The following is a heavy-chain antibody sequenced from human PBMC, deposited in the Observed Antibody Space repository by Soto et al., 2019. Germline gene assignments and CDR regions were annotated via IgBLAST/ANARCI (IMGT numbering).Heavy chain of an antibody. J-gene: IGHJ3*02. Sequence: QVHLVQSGAEVKKPGSSVKVSCKAPGGTFSNHAINWVRQAPGQGLEWMGRIIPIFSTTNYAQKIQGRVTMTADESTITAYLELSSLKQDDTAVYYCAREVAADGTFREDVFDIWGQGTLVTVSS. CDR3: AREVAADGTFREDVFDI. D-gene: IGHD6-13*01. CDR1: GGTFSNHA. CDR2: IIPIFSTT. V-gene: IGHV1-69*12.